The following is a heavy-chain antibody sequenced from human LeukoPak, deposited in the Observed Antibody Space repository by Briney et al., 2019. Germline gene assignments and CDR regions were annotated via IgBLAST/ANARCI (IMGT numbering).Heavy chain of an antibody. D-gene: IGHD3-22*01. V-gene: IGHV4-34*01. CDR3: ARGVYYYDSSGYYYESNDAFDI. CDR2: INHSGST. Sequence: SETLSLTCAVYGGSFSGYYWSWIRQPPGKGLEWIGEINHSGSTNYNPSLKRRVTISVDTSKNQFSLKLGSVTAADTAVYYCARGVYYYDSSGYYYESNDAFDIWGQGTMVTVSS. CDR1: GGSFSGYY. J-gene: IGHJ3*02.